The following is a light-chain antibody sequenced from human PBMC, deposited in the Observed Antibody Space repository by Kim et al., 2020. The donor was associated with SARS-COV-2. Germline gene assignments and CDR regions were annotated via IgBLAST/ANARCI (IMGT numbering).Light chain of an antibody. CDR3: QHYSRFPYT. CDR1: ENIGTW. CDR2: LAS. V-gene: IGKV1-5*03. Sequence: DIQMTQSPSTLSASVGDRVTITCRASENIGTWLAWYQQKPGRAPSLLIYLASTLESGVPSRFSGTGSATEFSLSITSLQPDDFATYYCQHYSRFPYTFGQGTKLEI. J-gene: IGKJ2*01.